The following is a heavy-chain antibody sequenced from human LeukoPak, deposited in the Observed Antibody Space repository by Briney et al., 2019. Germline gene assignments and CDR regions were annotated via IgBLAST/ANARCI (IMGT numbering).Heavy chain of an antibody. CDR3: ASAAGPFDN. D-gene: IGHD6-13*01. V-gene: IGHV3-23*01. CDR2: ISGSGRGDIT. CDR1: GFTFSTYA. J-gene: IGHJ4*02. Sequence: GGSLRLSCAVSGFTFSTYAISWVRQAPGKGLEWVSAISGSGRGDITYYADSVKGRFTISRDNSKNTLYLEMNSLRAEDTAVYYCASAAGPFDNWGQGTLVTVSS.